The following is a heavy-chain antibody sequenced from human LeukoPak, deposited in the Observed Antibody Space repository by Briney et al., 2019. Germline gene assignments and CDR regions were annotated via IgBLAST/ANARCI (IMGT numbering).Heavy chain of an antibody. CDR1: GFTFLRHS. Sequence: GGSLRLSCAASGFTFLRHSMHWIRQAPGKGLRWVAVISYDGSNKYYAASVKGRFAISRDNSKDTLYLEMHSLRSDDTAVYYCARGLIAEEFFRHWGQGTLVTVSS. CDR3: ARGLIAEEFFRH. J-gene: IGHJ1*01. D-gene: IGHD6-13*01. V-gene: IGHV3-30*09. CDR2: ISYDGSNK.